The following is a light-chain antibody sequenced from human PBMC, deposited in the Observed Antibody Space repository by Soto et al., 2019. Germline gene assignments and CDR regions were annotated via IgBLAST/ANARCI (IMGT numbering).Light chain of an antibody. Sequence: EIVLTQSPGSLSLSPGERATLSCRASQSVSSVYLTWYQQKPGQAPRLLIYGASSRATGIPDRFSGSGSGTDFTLTISRLEPEDSAVYYCPQYGSSPPFTFGQGTKLEIK. V-gene: IGKV3-20*01. J-gene: IGKJ2*01. CDR1: QSVSSVY. CDR2: GAS. CDR3: PQYGSSPPFT.